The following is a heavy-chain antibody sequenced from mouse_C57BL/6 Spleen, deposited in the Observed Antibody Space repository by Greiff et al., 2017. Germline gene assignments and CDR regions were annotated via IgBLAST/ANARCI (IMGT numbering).Heavy chain of an antibody. CDR2: IDPSDSYT. Sequence: QVQLQQPGAELVMPGASVKLSCKASGYTFTSYWMHWVKQRPGPGLEWIGEIDPSDSYTNYNQKFKGKSTLTVDKSSSTAYMQLSSLTSEDSAVYYCARGDYGAYWGQGTLVTVSA. D-gene: IGHD2-4*01. CDR3: ARGDYGAY. V-gene: IGHV1-69*01. J-gene: IGHJ3*01. CDR1: GYTFTSYW.